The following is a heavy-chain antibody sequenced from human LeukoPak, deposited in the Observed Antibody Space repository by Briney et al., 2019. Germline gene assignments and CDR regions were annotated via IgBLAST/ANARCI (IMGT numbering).Heavy chain of an antibody. Sequence: GGSLRLSCAASGFTFNDYYMSWIRQAPGKGLEWVSYISGSGAVIYHADSAKGRFTISRDNAKNSLYLQMNSLRAEDTAVYYCARDSSAAAINYFYYYMDVWGTGTTVTVSS. V-gene: IGHV3-11*01. CDR3: ARDSSAAAINYFYYYMDV. D-gene: IGHD2-2*02. CDR2: ISGSGAVI. J-gene: IGHJ6*03. CDR1: GFTFNDYY.